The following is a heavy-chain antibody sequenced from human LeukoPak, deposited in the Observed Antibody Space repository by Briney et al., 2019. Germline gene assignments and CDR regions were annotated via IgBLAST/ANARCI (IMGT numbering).Heavy chain of an antibody. CDR3: ARAYSNYGHYYYYMDV. J-gene: IGHJ6*03. V-gene: IGHV1-69*05. D-gene: IGHD4-11*01. Sequence: GASVKVSCKASGGTFSSYAISWVRQAPGQGLEWMGGIIPIFGTANYAQKFQGRVTITTDESTSTAYMELSSLRSEDTAVYYCARAYSNYGHYYYYMDVWGKGATVTVSS. CDR1: GGTFSSYA. CDR2: IIPIFGTA.